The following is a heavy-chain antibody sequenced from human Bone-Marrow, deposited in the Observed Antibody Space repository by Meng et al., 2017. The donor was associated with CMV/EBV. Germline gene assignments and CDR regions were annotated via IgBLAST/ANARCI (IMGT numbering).Heavy chain of an antibody. CDR2: INPSGGST. Sequence: PGASVKVSGTSSGSTFTSYYMHWVRQAPGQGLEWMGIINPSGGSTSYAQKFQGRVTMTRDTSTSTVYMELSSLRSEDTAVYYCAREDSSGYENWFDPWGQGTLVTVSS. CDR3: AREDSSGYENWFDP. J-gene: IGHJ5*02. D-gene: IGHD3-22*01. CDR1: GSTFTSYY. V-gene: IGHV1-46*01.